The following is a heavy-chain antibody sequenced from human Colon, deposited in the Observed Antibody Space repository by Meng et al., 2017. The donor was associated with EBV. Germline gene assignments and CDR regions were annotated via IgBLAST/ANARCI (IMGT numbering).Heavy chain of an antibody. Sequence: QVKLTESGPGLVQPSQTRSLTCTVSGGSISSGDYYWSWIRQPPGKGLEWIGYIYYSGSTYSNASLKSRVTISIDRSKNQFSLKLSSVTAADTAVYYCARDRKHYGERGWFDPWGQGTLVTVSS. J-gene: IGHJ5*02. CDR1: GGSISSGDYY. CDR2: IYYSGST. D-gene: IGHD4-17*01. CDR3: ARDRKHYGERGWFDP. V-gene: IGHV4-30-4*01.